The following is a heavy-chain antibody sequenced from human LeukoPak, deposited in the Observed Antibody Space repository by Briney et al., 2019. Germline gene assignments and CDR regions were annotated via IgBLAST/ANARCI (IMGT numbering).Heavy chain of an antibody. CDR1: VHLNPLPY. CDR3: ARESRGEGENFTVSDAFNI. CDR2: IYYSGST. J-gene: IGHJ3*02. V-gene: IGHV4-59*11. D-gene: IGHD3-3*01. Sequence: PSETLSLTCTFWVHLNPLPYWLWIRLPPGKGLEWIGYIYYSGSTNYNPSLKSRVTISVDTSKNQFSLSLSSVTAADTAIYYWARESRGEGENFTVSDAFNIWGQGTMVTVSS.